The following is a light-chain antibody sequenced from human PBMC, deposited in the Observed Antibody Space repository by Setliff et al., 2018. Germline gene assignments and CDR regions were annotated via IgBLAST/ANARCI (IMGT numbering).Light chain of an antibody. V-gene: IGLV1-44*01. Sequence: QSALTQPASASGTPGQRVTISCSGSSSNIGSNTVNWYQQLPGTAPKLLIYSNNQRPSGVPDRFSGSKSGTSASLAISGPQSEDEADYYCSSYTSSSTVVFGGGTKVTV. CDR3: SSYTSSSTVV. CDR1: SSNIGSNT. CDR2: SNN. J-gene: IGLJ2*01.